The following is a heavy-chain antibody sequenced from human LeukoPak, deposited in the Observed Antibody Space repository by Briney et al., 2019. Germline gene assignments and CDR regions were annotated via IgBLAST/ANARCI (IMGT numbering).Heavy chain of an antibody. CDR1: GCTFTGYY. CDR2: MNHNSVGK. Sequence: SVKVSCKASGCTFTGYYMHWVRQSPGQGLEWMGWMNHNSVGKNYAQKSQGWVTMTRDTSISTAYMELSRLRSDDTAVYYCARDRGYSGYGLDAFDIWGQGTMVTVSS. D-gene: IGHD5-12*01. V-gene: IGHV1-2*04. CDR3: ARDRGYSGYGLDAFDI. J-gene: IGHJ3*02.